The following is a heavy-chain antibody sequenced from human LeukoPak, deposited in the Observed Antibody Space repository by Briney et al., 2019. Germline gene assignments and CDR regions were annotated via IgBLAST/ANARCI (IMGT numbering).Heavy chain of an antibody. J-gene: IGHJ4*02. Sequence: GSLRLSCAASGFTFSSYAMSWVRQAPGKGLEWISYISSGSNTIYYADSVKGRFTISRDNAKNSLYLQVNSLRDEDTAVYYCGQGRPGDYWGQGTLVTVSS. CDR3: GQGRPGDY. CDR2: ISSGSNTI. CDR1: GFTFSSYA. V-gene: IGHV3-48*02. D-gene: IGHD3-10*01.